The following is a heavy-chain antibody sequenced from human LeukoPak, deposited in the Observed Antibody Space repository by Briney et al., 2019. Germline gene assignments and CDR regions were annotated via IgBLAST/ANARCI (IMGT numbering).Heavy chain of an antibody. Sequence: SETLSLTCAVYAGSFSGYYWSWIRQPPGKGLEWIGEINHSGSTNYNPSLKSRVTISVDTSKNQFSLKLSSVTAADTAVYYCAREHGLMDYYYYYMDVWGKGTTVTVSS. J-gene: IGHJ6*03. V-gene: IGHV4-34*01. CDR1: AGSFSGYY. CDR3: AREHGLMDYYYYYMDV. D-gene: IGHD2-8*01. CDR2: INHSGST.